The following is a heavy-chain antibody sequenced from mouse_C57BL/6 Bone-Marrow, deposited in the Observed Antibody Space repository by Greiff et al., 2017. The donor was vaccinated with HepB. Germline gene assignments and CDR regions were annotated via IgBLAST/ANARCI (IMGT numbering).Heavy chain of an antibody. CDR2: IHPSDSDT. V-gene: IGHV1-74*01. CDR3: AIPLDWCAY. Sequence: QVQLQQPGAELVKPGASVKVSCKASGYTFTSYWMHWVKQRPGQGLEWIGRIHPSDSDTNYNQKFKGKAPLTVDKSSSKAYMQLSSLTAEDSAVYYCAIPLDWCAYWGQGTLVTVSA. CDR1: GYTFTSYW. J-gene: IGHJ3*01.